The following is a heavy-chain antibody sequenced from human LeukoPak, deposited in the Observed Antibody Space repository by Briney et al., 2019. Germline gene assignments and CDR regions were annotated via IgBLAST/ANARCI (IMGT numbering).Heavy chain of an antibody. J-gene: IGHJ5*02. CDR3: ARKGSGPTNWFDP. Sequence: ASVKVSCKASGYTFTGYYMHWVRQAPGQGLEWMGWINPNSGGTNYAQKFQGRVTMTRDTSISTAYMELSRLRSGDTAVYYCARKGSGPTNWFDPWGQGTLVTVSS. CDR2: INPNSGGT. V-gene: IGHV1-2*02. CDR1: GYTFTGYY.